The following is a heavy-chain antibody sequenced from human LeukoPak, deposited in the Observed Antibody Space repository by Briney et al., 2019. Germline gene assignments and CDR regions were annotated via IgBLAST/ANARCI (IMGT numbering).Heavy chain of an antibody. Sequence: PGGSLRLSCAASGFTFSNAWMSWVRQAPGKGLEWVGRIKSKTDGGTTDYAAPVKGRFTIPRDDSKNTLYLQMNSLKTEDTAVYYCTTSGPAASYYYYYGMDVWGQGTTVTVSS. CDR1: GFTFSNAW. CDR3: TTSGPAASYYYYYGMDV. V-gene: IGHV3-15*01. J-gene: IGHJ6*02. CDR2: IKSKTDGGTT. D-gene: IGHD2-2*01.